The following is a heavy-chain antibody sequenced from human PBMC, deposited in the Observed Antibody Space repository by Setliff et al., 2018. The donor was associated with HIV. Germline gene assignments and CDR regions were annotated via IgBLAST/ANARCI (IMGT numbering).Heavy chain of an antibody. Sequence: PSETLSLTCTVSGGSISSGSYYWSWIRQPAGKGLEWIGLIYTSGRTNYNPSLKSRVTISVDTSKNQFSLSLSSVTAADTAVYYCARQGRPGDFDSWGQGTLVTVSS. V-gene: IGHV4-61*02. J-gene: IGHJ4*02. CDR3: ARQGRPGDFDS. CDR1: GGSISSGSYY. D-gene: IGHD7-27*01. CDR2: IYTSGRT.